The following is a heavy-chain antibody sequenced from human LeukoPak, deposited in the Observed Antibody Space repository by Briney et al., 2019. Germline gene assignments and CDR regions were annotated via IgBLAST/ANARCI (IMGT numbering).Heavy chain of an antibody. D-gene: IGHD6-19*01. CDR3: ARRYSSGWYVWFDP. CDR1: GGSISSSSYY. V-gene: IGHV4-39*01. J-gene: IGHJ5*02. Sequence: ASETLSLTCTVSGGSISSSSYYWGWIRQPPGKGLEWIGSIYYSGSTYYNPSLKSRVTISVDTSKNQFSLKLSSVTAADTAVYYCARRYSSGWYVWFDPWGQGTLVTVSS. CDR2: IYYSGST.